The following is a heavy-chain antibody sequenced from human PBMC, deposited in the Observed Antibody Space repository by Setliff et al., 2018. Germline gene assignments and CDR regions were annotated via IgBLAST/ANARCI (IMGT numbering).Heavy chain of an antibody. CDR3: ARGPGAATGEGFDI. J-gene: IGHJ3*02. V-gene: IGHV4-61*02. CDR1: GGSISSGVYY. Sequence: SETLSLTCTVSGGSISSGVYYWTWIRQPAGKGLEWIGRMYGNSNYNPSLKSRVTMSIDTSKNKFSLKLSSVTAADTAVYYCARGPGAATGEGFDIWGQGTMVTVSS. CDR2: MYGNS. D-gene: IGHD7-27*01.